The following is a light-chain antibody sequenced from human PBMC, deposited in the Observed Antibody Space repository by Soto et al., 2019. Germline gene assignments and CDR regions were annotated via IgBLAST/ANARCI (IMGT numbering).Light chain of an antibody. Sequence: QSVLTQPPSASGSPGQSVTISCTGTSSDVGRYNFVSWYQQHPGKAPKLMIYEVSKRPSGVPDRFSGSKSGNTASLTVSGLQAEDEADYYCTSYAGSNNWVFGEGTKLTVL. CDR2: EVS. CDR1: SSDVGRYNF. V-gene: IGLV2-8*01. J-gene: IGLJ3*02. CDR3: TSYAGSNNWV.